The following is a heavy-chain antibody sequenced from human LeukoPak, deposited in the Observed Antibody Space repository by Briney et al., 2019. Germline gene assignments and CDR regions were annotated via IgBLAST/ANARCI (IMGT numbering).Heavy chain of an antibody. J-gene: IGHJ4*02. CDR1: GYTFTSNG. V-gene: IGHV7-4-1*02. Sequence: LGASVKVSCKASGYTFTSNGMNWVRQAPGQGLEWMGWINTITGNPTYGQGFTGRFVFSLDTSVSTAYLQISSLKAEDTAVYYCARDPEGATVNPTAPAYWGQGTLVTVSS. D-gene: IGHD4-17*01. CDR3: ARDPEGATVNPTAPAY. CDR2: INTITGNP.